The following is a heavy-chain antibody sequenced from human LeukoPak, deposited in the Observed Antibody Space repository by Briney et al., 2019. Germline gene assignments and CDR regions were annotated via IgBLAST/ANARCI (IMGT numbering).Heavy chain of an antibody. CDR3: ARGLKGRWLQFPFDY. Sequence: SETLSLTCAVYGGSFSGYYWSWIRQPPGKGLEWIGEIDHSGSTNYNPSLKSRVTISVDTSKNQFSLKLSSVTAADTAVYYCARGLKGRWLQFPFDYWGQGTLVTVSS. CDR1: GGSFSGYY. J-gene: IGHJ4*02. V-gene: IGHV4-34*01. CDR2: IDHSGST. D-gene: IGHD5-24*01.